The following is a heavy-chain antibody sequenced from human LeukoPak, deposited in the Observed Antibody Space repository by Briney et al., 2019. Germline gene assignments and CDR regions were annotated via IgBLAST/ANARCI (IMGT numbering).Heavy chain of an antibody. CDR2: INRDGSST. Sequence: GGSLRLSCAASGFTFSSYWMHWVRQAPGKGLVWVSRINRDGSSTSYADSVKGRFTISRDNAKNTLYLQMNSLRAEDTAVYYCARAVILFGGGNWFDPWGQGTLVTVSS. CDR1: GFTFSSYW. D-gene: IGHD3-10*01. CDR3: ARAVILFGGGNWFDP. V-gene: IGHV3-74*01. J-gene: IGHJ5*02.